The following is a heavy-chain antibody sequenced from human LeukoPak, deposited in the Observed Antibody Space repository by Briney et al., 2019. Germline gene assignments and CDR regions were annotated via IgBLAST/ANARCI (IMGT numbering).Heavy chain of an antibody. J-gene: IGHJ5*02. Sequence: ASVKVSCKASGGTFSSYAISWVRQAPGQGLEWMGRIIPILGIANYAQKFQGRVTITADKSTSTAYMELSSLRSEDTAVYYCARDPRPTQLGLVWNWFDPWGQGTLVTVSS. CDR3: ARDPRPTQLGLVWNWFDP. V-gene: IGHV1-69*04. CDR2: IIPILGIA. CDR1: GGTFSSYA. D-gene: IGHD6-13*01.